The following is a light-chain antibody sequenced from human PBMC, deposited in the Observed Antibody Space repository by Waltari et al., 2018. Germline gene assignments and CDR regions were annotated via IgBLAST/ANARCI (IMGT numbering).Light chain of an antibody. CDR1: QGISSA. Sequence: AIQLTQSPSSLSASVRDRVTITCRASQGISSALAWYQQKPGKAHKLLIYDASSLESGVPSRFSGSGSGTDFTLTISSLQPEDFATYYCQQFNSYPITFGQGTRLEIK. J-gene: IGKJ5*01. CDR3: QQFNSYPIT. V-gene: IGKV1-13*02. CDR2: DAS.